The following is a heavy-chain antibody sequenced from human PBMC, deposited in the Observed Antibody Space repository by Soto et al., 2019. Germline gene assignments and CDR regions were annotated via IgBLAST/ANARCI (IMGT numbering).Heavy chain of an antibody. Sequence: SETRSLTCTVSGGSISSYYWSWIRQPPGKGLEXIXXXYXSXXXNXXXXLKSRVTISVDTSKNQFSLKLSSVTAADTAVYYCARSFFVNWFDPWGQGTLVTVSS. CDR2: XYXSXXX. CDR3: ARSFFVNWFDP. V-gene: IGHV4-59*01. CDR1: GGSISSYY. J-gene: IGHJ5*02. D-gene: IGHD3-16*02.